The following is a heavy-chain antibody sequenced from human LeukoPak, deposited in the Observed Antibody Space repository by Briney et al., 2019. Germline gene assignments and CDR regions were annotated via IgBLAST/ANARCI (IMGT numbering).Heavy chain of an antibody. J-gene: IGHJ6*02. Sequence: SETLSLTCTVSGGSISSYYWSWIRQPAGKGLEWIGRIYTSGSTNYNPSLKSRVTMSVDTSKNQFSLKLSSVTAADTAVYYCARDKKYSSSWYFGYYGMDVWGQGTTVTVSS. CDR1: GGSISSYY. V-gene: IGHV4-4*07. CDR2: IYTSGST. CDR3: ARDKKYSSSWYFGYYGMDV. D-gene: IGHD6-13*01.